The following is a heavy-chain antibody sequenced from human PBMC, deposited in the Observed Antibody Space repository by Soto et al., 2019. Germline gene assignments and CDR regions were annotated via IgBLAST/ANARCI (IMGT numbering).Heavy chain of an antibody. J-gene: IGHJ4*02. CDR3: ARDPSGTFIAAAYYFDY. D-gene: IGHD6-13*01. V-gene: IGHV3-30*04. CDR1: GFTFSSYA. Sequence: GGSLRLSCAASGFTFSSYAMHWVRQAPGKGLEWVAVISYDGSNKYYADSVKGRFTISRDNSKNTLYLQMNSLRAEDTAVYYCARDPSGTFIAAAYYFDYWGQGTLVTVSS. CDR2: ISYDGSNK.